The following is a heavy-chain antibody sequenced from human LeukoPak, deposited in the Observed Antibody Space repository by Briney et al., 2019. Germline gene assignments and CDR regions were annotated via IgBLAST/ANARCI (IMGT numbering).Heavy chain of an antibody. J-gene: IGHJ4*02. Sequence: GGSLRLSCAASGFTFSVYSMTWVRQAPGKGLEWVSSITSSSSYIYYADSLKGRFTISRDNAKNSLYLQMSSLRAEDTAVYYCVRHLTGIAQPFFDYWGQGTLVTVSS. CDR2: ITSSSSYI. CDR3: VRHLTGIAQPFFDY. D-gene: IGHD7-27*01. CDR1: GFTFSVYS. V-gene: IGHV3-21*01.